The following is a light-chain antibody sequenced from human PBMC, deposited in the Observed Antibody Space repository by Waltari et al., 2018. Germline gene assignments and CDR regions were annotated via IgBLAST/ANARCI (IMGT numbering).Light chain of an antibody. V-gene: IGKV1-5*01. Sequence: DIQLTQSPSTLSASVGDRVTITCRASQSVSDWLAWYQQNPGKAPELLIFDVSTLQSGVPSRFSGRGSGTEFTLPISSLQPDDFATYYCQHYSHSSPWTFGQGTKVEIK. CDR2: DVS. CDR1: QSVSDW. CDR3: QHYSHSSPWT. J-gene: IGKJ1*01.